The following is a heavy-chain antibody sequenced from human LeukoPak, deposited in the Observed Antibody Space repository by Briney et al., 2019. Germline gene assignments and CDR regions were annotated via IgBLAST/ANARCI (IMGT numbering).Heavy chain of an antibody. D-gene: IGHD6-13*01. CDR3: AREETSSWYLDWFDP. CDR2: IKQDETEK. Sequence: GGSLRLSCTASGFTFSNFWMGWVRQAPGKGLEWVANIKQDETEKYYVDSVKGRFTISRDNSKNTLYLQMNSLRAEDTAVYYCAREETSSWYLDWFDPWGQGTLVTVSS. J-gene: IGHJ5*02. V-gene: IGHV3-7*01. CDR1: GFTFSNFW.